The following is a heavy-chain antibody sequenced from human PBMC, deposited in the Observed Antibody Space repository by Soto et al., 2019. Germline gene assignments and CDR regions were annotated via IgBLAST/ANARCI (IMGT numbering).Heavy chain of an antibody. J-gene: IGHJ3*02. V-gene: IGHV3-48*01. Sequence: GGSLRLSCAASGFTFSSYSMNWVRQAPGKGLEWVSYISSSSSTIYYADSVKGRFTISRDNAKNSLYLQMNSLRAEDTAVYYCARVQPVYSSGWNGAFDIWGQGTMVTVSS. CDR3: ARVQPVYSSGWNGAFDI. CDR2: ISSSSSTI. CDR1: GFTFSSYS. D-gene: IGHD6-19*01.